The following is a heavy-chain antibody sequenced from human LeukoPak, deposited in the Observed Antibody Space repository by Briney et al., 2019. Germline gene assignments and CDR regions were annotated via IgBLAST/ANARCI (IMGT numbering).Heavy chain of an antibody. Sequence: ASVKVSCEASGYILTTYGFSWVRQAPGQGLEWMGWISPYNGNTNYAQKFQGRVTMTADTSTSIVYMELRSLRSDDTAVYYCARGPYYGSGSRADGMDVWGKGTTVTVSS. CDR2: ISPYNGNT. CDR3: ARGPYYGSGSRADGMDV. CDR1: GYILTTYG. V-gene: IGHV1-18*04. D-gene: IGHD3-10*01. J-gene: IGHJ6*04.